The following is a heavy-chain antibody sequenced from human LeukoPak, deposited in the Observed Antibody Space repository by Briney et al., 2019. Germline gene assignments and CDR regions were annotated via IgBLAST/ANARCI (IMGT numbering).Heavy chain of an antibody. CDR2: ISSSSSTI. D-gene: IGHD6-6*01. CDR1: GFTFSSYS. CDR3: ARETGRYSSSSGAFDI. Sequence: GGSLRLSCAASGFTFSSYSMNWVRQAPGKGLEWVSYISSSSSTIYYADSVKGRFTISRDNAKNSLYLQMNSLRAEDTAVYYCARETGRYSSSSGAFDIWGQGTMVTVSS. V-gene: IGHV3-48*01. J-gene: IGHJ3*02.